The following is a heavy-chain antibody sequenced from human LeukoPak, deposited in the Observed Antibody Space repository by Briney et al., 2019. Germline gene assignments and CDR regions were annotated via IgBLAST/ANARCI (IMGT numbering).Heavy chain of an antibody. D-gene: IGHD6-19*01. CDR3: ARSGWGNRQAFDI. Sequence: ASVKVSCKTSGYMFRNYGITWVRQAPGQGLEWMGWISTFNGHTKYTQSLRDRVTMTTDTSTSTIYMELRSLRSDDTAVYYCARSGWGNRQAFDIWGQGTMVTVSS. CDR1: GYMFRNYG. CDR2: ISTFNGHT. V-gene: IGHV1-18*01. J-gene: IGHJ3*02.